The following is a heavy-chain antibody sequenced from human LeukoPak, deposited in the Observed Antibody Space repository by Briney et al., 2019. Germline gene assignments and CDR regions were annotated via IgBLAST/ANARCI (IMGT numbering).Heavy chain of an antibody. D-gene: IGHD4-17*01. J-gene: IGHJ4*02. CDR3: ARAGSYGDFPCDY. CDR1: GGSISSGGYS. CDR2: IYHSGST. V-gene: IGHV4-30-2*01. Sequence: SETLSLTCAVSGGSISSGGYSWSWIRQPPGKGLEWIGYIYHSGSTYYNPSLKSRVTISVDRSKNQFSLKLSSVTAADTAVYYCARAGSYGDFPCDYWGQGTLVTVSS.